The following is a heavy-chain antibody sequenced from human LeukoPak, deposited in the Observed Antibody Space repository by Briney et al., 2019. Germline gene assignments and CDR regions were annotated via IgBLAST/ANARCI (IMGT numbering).Heavy chain of an antibody. J-gene: IGHJ4*02. CDR1: GGSVSSGSYY. V-gene: IGHV4-61*01. CDR2: IYYSGST. Sequence: SETLSLTCTVSGGSVSSGSYYWSWMRQPPGKGLEWIGYIYYSGSTTYSPSLKSRVTISVDTSKNKFSLKLSSVTAADTAVYYCARVPISTTARGYFDYWGQGTLVTVSS. CDR3: ARVPISTTARGYFDY. D-gene: IGHD4-17*01.